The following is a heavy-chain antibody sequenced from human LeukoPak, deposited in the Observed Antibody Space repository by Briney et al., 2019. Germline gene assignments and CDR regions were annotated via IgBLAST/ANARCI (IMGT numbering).Heavy chain of an antibody. D-gene: IGHD1-26*01. CDR2: IHYTGKN. V-gene: IGHV4-59*01. CDR3: VRDRELNY. J-gene: IGHJ4*02. CDR1: GDSITSYY. Sequence: PSETLSLTCTVSGDSITSYYWNWVRQPPGKGLEWIGYIHYTGKNYYNPSLKSRITMSVDTSKSQFSLKLSSVTAADTAVYYCVRDRELNYWGQGTLVTVSS.